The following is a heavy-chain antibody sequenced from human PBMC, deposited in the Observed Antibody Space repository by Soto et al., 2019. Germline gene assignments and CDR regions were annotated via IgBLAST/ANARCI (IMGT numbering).Heavy chain of an antibody. CDR3: ARAPGYCSGGSCYDNWFDP. J-gene: IGHJ5*02. CDR1: GGSISSGDYY. V-gene: IGHV4-30-4*01. D-gene: IGHD2-15*01. Sequence: QVQLQESGPGLVKPSQTLSLTCTVSGGSISSGDYYWSWIRQPPGKGLEWIGYIYYSGSTYYNPSLKSRVTISVDTSKNQVSLKLSSVTAADTAVYYCARAPGYCSGGSCYDNWFDPWGQGTLVTVSS. CDR2: IYYSGST.